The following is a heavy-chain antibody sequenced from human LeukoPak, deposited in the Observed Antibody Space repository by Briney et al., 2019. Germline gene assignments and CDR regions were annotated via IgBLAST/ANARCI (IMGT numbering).Heavy chain of an antibody. CDR2: ISSTSSTI. D-gene: IGHD6-19*01. Sequence: GGSLRPSCTASGFAFDEHGMNWVRQAPGKGLEWVSYISSTSSTIYYADSVRGRFTISRDKAKNSLHLQMNSLRAEDTAVYYCARGESSGWDRQDLFDYWGQGTLVTVSS. J-gene: IGHJ4*02. CDR1: GFAFDEHG. CDR3: ARGESSGWDRQDLFDY. V-gene: IGHV3-48*01.